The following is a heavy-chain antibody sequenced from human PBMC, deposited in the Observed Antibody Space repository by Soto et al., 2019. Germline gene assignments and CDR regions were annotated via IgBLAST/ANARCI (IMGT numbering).Heavy chain of an antibody. CDR1: GFTFSSYA. D-gene: IGHD3-22*01. J-gene: IGHJ3*02. CDR2: ISGSGGST. Sequence: GGSLRLSCAASGFTFSSYAMSWVRQAPGKGLEWVSAISGSGGSTYYADSVKGRFTISRDNSKNTLYLQMNSLRAEDTAVYYCAKAGLGYYYDSSGQPGAFDIWGQGTMVTVSS. V-gene: IGHV3-23*01. CDR3: AKAGLGYYYDSSGQPGAFDI.